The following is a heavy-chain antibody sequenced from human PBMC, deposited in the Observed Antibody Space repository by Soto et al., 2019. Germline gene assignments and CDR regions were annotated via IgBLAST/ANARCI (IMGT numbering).Heavy chain of an antibody. CDR1: GGTFSSYA. D-gene: IGHD6-13*01. CDR3: ARSIAAAGTVWFDP. CDR2: IIPIFGTA. J-gene: IGHJ5*02. V-gene: IGHV1-69*13. Sequence: ASVKVSCKASGGTFSSYAISWVRQAPGQGLEWMGGIIPIFGTANYAQKFQGRVTITADESTSTAYMELSSLRSEDTAVYYCARSIAAAGTVWFDPWGQGTLVTVPS.